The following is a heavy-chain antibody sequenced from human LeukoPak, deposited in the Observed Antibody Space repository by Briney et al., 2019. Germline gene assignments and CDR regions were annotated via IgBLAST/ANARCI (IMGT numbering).Heavy chain of an antibody. CDR2: ISWNSGSI. V-gene: IGHV3-9*01. Sequence: GGSLRLSCAASGFTFDDYAMHWVRQAPGKGLGWVSGISWNSGSIGYADSVKGRFTISRDNAKSSLYLQMNSLRAEDTAVYYCARDSDLSSYFTGWFDPWGQGTLVTVSS. CDR1: GFTFDDYA. J-gene: IGHJ5*02. CDR3: ARDSDLSSYFTGWFDP. D-gene: IGHD3-3*01.